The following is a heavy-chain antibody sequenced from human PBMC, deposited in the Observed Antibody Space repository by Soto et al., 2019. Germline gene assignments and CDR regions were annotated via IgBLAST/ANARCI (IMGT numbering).Heavy chain of an antibody. D-gene: IGHD4-4*01. Sequence: SETLSLTCAVYGGSFSGYYWSWIRQPPGKGLEWIGEINHSGSTNYNPSLKSRVTISVDTSKNQFSLKLSSVTAADTAVYYCARGLPYSKYYYYYYYMDVWGKGTTVTVSS. V-gene: IGHV4-34*01. CDR1: GGSFSGYY. J-gene: IGHJ6*03. CDR3: ARGLPYSKYYYYYYYMDV. CDR2: INHSGST.